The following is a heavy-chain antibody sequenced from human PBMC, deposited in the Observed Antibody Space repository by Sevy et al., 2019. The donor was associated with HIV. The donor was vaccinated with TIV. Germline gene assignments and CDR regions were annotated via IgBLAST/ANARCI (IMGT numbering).Heavy chain of an antibody. CDR3: TKESLRGTYIRGDFDH. CDR1: GFTFDNYW. Sequence: GGSLRLSCVASGFTFDNYWMQWVRQAPGKGPEWLAVISSDGINHNYAASVKGRFTIYRDNSKSLLFLQMNSLTPNDTAVYFCTKESLRGTYIRGDFDHWGQGTLVTVSS. CDR2: ISSDGINH. D-gene: IGHD3-10*02. V-gene: IGHV3-30*18. J-gene: IGHJ4*02.